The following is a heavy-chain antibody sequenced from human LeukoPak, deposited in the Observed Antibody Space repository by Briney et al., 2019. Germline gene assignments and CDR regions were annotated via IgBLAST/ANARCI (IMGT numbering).Heavy chain of an antibody. D-gene: IGHD3-3*01. CDR1: GFTFSSYW. J-gene: IGHJ4*02. Sequence: GGSLRLSCAASGFTFSSYWMHWVRQAPGKGLVWVSRIDSDGSSTNYADSVKGRFTISRDNAKNTLYLQMNSLRAEDTAVYYCASGMVTLFDYWGQGTLVTVSS. V-gene: IGHV3-74*01. CDR2: IDSDGSST. CDR3: ASGMVTLFDY.